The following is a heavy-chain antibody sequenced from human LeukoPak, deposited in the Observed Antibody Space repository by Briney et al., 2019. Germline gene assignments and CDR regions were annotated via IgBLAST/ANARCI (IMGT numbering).Heavy chain of an antibody. D-gene: IGHD3-22*01. V-gene: IGHV4-39*01. CDR3: ARLDYDSSGLIDY. J-gene: IGHJ4*02. CDR1: GGSISSRSYY. Sequence: PSETLSLTCTVSGGSISSRSYYWGWIRQPPGRGLEWIGGISYSGSTYYNPSLKSRVTISVDTSKNQFSLTLSSVTAADTAVYNCARLDYDSSGLIDYWGQGTLVTVSS. CDR2: ISYSGST.